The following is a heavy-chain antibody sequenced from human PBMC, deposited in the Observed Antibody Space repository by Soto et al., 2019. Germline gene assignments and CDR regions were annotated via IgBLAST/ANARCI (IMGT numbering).Heavy chain of an antibody. CDR3: ARPRGGWASDY. CDR2: ISYDGSNK. J-gene: IGHJ4*02. D-gene: IGHD1-26*01. Sequence: QVQLLESGGGVVQPGRSLRLSCAASGLTFSSYAMHWVRQAPGKGLEWVAVISYDGSNKYYADSVKGRFTISRDNSKNTLYLQMNSLRAEDTAVYYCARPRGGWASDYWGQGTLVTVSS. CDR1: GLTFSSYA. V-gene: IGHV3-30-3*01.